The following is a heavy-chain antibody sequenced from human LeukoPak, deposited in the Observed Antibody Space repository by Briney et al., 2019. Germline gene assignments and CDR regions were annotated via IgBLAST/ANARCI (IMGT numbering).Heavy chain of an antibody. CDR1: GFTFTSSA. CDR2: IVVGSGNT. CDR3: AADPALGYCSGGSCYPRPDDAFDI. Sequence: ASVKVSCKASGFTFTSSAMQWVRQARGQRLEWIGWIVVGSGNTNYAQKFQERVTITRDMSTSTAYMELSSLRSEHTAVYYCAADPALGYCSGGSCYPRPDDAFDIWGQGTMVTVSS. J-gene: IGHJ3*02. V-gene: IGHV1-58*02. D-gene: IGHD2-15*01.